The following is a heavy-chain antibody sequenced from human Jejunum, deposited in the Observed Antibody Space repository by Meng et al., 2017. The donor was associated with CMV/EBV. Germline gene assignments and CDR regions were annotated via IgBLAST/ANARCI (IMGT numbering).Heavy chain of an antibody. D-gene: IGHD2-15*01. J-gene: IGHJ4*02. Sequence: QGHLLQSGPGVKEPGAPVRVSSKASGYTFGSYGICWVRQAPGQGLEWMGWFVNYVDTYPAPKFQGRVTMTTDTHTNTAFMELRSLTSDDTAVYYCASGTPGRSYCDYWGQGTLVTVSS. V-gene: IGHV1-18*01. CDR3: ASGTPGRSYCDY. CDR2: FVNYVDT. CDR1: GYTFGSYG.